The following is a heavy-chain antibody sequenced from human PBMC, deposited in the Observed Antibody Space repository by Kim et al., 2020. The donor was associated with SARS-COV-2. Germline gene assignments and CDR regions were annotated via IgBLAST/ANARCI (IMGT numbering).Heavy chain of an antibody. CDR1: GFTFSSSA. Sequence: SVKVSCKASGFTFSSSAVQWVRQARGQRLEWIGWIVVGSGHTNYAQKFQERVTITRDMSTNTAYMEVSRLRFDDTAVYYCAASSSTPNGYYGMDVWGQG. V-gene: IGHV1-58*01. CDR3: AASSSTPNGYYGMDV. CDR2: IVVGSGHT. J-gene: IGHJ6*02. D-gene: IGHD2-2*01.